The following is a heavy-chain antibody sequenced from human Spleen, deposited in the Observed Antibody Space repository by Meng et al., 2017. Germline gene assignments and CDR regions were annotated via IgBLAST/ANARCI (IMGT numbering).Heavy chain of an antibody. Sequence: GESLKISCAASGFTFSSYAMSWVRQAPGKGLEWVSAISGSGGSTYYADSVKGRFTISRDNSKNTLYLQMNSLRAEDTAVYYCARREGSPDYWGQGTLVTVSS. D-gene: IGHD3-10*01. V-gene: IGHV3-23*01. CDR1: GFTFSSYA. J-gene: IGHJ4*02. CDR3: ARREGSPDY. CDR2: ISGSGGST.